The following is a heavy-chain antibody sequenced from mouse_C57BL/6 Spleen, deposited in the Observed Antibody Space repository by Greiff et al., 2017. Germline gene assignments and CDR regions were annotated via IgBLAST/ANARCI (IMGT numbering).Heavy chain of an antibody. Sequence: EVKLQESGEGLVKPGGSLKLSCAASGFTFSSYAMSWVRQTPEKRLEWVAYISSGGDYIYYADTVKGRFTISRDNARNTLYLQMSSLKSEDTAMYYCTREEGGITTRYYAMDYWGQGTSVTVSS. CDR2: ISSGGDYI. V-gene: IGHV5-9-1*02. D-gene: IGHD1-1*01. CDR3: TREEGGITTRYYAMDY. CDR1: GFTFSSYA. J-gene: IGHJ4*01.